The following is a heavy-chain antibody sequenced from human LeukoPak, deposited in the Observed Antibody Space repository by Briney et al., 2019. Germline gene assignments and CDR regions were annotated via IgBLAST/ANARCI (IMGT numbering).Heavy chain of an antibody. CDR1: GHSFTSYW. CDR3: VRLIGHGDYVFDY. Sequence: GESLKISCKGFGHSFTSYWIGWVRQMPEKGLEWMGIIYPGDSDTRYSPSFQGQVTISADKSISTAYLQWSSLKASDTAMYYCVRLIGHGDYVFDYWGQGTLVTVSS. CDR2: IYPGDSDT. D-gene: IGHD4-17*01. V-gene: IGHV5-51*01. J-gene: IGHJ4*02.